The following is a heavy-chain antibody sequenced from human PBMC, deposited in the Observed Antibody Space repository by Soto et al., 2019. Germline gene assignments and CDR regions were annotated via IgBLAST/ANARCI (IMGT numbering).Heavy chain of an antibody. CDR3: ARVLLRYYGSGSYYNPPGY. D-gene: IGHD3-10*01. J-gene: IGHJ4*02. Sequence: ASVKVSCKASGYTFTSYYMHWVRQAPGQGLEWMGIINPSGGSTSYAQKFQGRVTMTRDTSTSTVYMELSSLRSEDAAVYYCARVLLRYYGSGSYYNPPGYWGQGTLVTVSS. CDR2: INPSGGST. CDR1: GYTFTSYY. V-gene: IGHV1-46*01.